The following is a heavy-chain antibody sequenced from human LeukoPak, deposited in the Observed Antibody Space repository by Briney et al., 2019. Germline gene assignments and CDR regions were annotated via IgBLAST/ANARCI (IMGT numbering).Heavy chain of an antibody. CDR3: ARVYYYDSSGPPGGY. D-gene: IGHD3-22*01. CDR1: GFTFSSYW. Sequence: GGSLRLSCAASGFTFSSYWMHWVRQAPGKGLVWVSRINSDGSSTSYADSVKGRFTIYRDNAKNTLYLQMNSLRVEDTAVYYCARVYYYDSSGPPGGYWGQGTLVTVSS. V-gene: IGHV3-74*01. J-gene: IGHJ4*02. CDR2: INSDGSST.